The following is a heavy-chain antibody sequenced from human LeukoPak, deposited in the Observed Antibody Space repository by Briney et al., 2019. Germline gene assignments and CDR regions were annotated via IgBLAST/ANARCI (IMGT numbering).Heavy chain of an antibody. V-gene: IGHV3-30*04. D-gene: IGHD6-19*01. Sequence: GGSLRLSCAASGFTFSSYAMHWVRQAPSKGLEWVAVMSYDGSNKYYADSVKGRFTISRDNSKTTQYVQMNSLRAEDRAVYYCAGADRVAGPLDYWGQGTLVTVSS. CDR3: AGADRVAGPLDY. J-gene: IGHJ4*02. CDR1: GFTFSSYA. CDR2: MSYDGSNK.